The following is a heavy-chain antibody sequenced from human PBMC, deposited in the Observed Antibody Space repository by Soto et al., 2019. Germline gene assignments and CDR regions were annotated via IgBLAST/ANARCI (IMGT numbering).Heavy chain of an antibody. J-gene: IGHJ4*02. CDR3: ARLNQCGYYFDY. CDR2: IYYSGSS. V-gene: IGHV4-31*01. Sequence: SETLSLTCTISGGSLRRGGYYWSWSRQHPGKRLEWIGYIYYSGSSYYSPTLKSLVTISVGTANSQFSLKLSSVTAADTAVYYCARLNQCGYYFDYWGQGALVTVAS. CDR1: GGSLRRGGYY.